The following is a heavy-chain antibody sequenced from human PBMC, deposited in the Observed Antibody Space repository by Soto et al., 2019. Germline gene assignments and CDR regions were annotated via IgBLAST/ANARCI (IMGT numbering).Heavy chain of an antibody. V-gene: IGHV3-30*03. D-gene: IGHD3-10*01. J-gene: IGHJ1*01. CDR3: ARSGYNYGPTLYLQR. Sequence: QVQVVESGGGVVQPGRSLRLSCAASGFTFSNYGMHWVRQAPGKGLEWVALISYDGSNQYFADSVQGRFTISRDNSENTLYLQMNSLRIEDTAVYFCARSGYNYGPTLYLQRWGQGTLVTVSS. CDR2: ISYDGSNQ. CDR1: GFTFSNYG.